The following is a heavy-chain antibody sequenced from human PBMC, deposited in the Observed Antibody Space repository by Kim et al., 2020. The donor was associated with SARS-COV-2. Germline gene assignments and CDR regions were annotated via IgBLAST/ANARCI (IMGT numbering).Heavy chain of an antibody. CDR1: GGTFSSYA. CDR3: ARTAWLREPGRAFYGSGSPRYSYNGMDV. Sequence: SVKVSCKASGGTFSSYAISWVRQAPGQGLEWMGGIIPIFGTANYAQKFQGRVTITADESTTTAYMELSSLRSEDTAVYYCARTAWLREPGRAFYGSGSPRYSYNGMDVWGQGTTVTVSS. CDR2: IIPIFGTA. V-gene: IGHV1-69*13. J-gene: IGHJ6*02. D-gene: IGHD3-10*01.